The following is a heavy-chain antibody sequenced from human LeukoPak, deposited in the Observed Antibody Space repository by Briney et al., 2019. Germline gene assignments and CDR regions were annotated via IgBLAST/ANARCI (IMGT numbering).Heavy chain of an antibody. CDR1: GYSFTTFW. J-gene: IGHJ3*02. CDR2: TYPGDSDT. V-gene: IGHV5-51*01. Sequence: GESLKISCKGSGYSFTTFWIGWVRQMPEKGLEWMGITYPGDSDTRYSPSFQGQVTISADKSISTAYLQWSSLKASDTAMYYCARQDGVLDYMVRGVKAFDIWGQGTMVTVSS. D-gene: IGHD3-10*01. CDR3: ARQDGVLDYMVRGVKAFDI.